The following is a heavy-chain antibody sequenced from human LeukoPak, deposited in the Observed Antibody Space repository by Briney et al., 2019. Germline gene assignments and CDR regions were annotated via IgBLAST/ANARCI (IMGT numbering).Heavy chain of an antibody. J-gene: IGHJ4*02. CDR2: IYYSGST. CDR3: ATRAWRDGLADY. V-gene: IGHV4-39*07. CDR1: GGSISSSSYY. D-gene: IGHD2-21*02. Sequence: SETLSLTCTVSGGSISSSSYYWGWIRQPPGKGLEWIGSIYYSGSTYYNPSLKSRVTISVDTSKNQFSLKLSSVTAAHTAVYYCATRAWRDGLADYWGQGTLVTVSS.